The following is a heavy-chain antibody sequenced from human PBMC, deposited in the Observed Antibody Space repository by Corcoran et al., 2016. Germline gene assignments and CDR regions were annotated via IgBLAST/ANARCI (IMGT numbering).Heavy chain of an antibody. D-gene: IGHD2-2*01. CDR1: GYTFTSYY. CDR2: INPSGGST. V-gene: IGHV1-46*01. CDR3: ARGPKSVVVVPAPRYFDY. Sequence: QVQLVQSGAEVKKPGASVKVSCKASGYTFTSYYMHWVRQAPGQGLEWMGIINPSGGSTSYAQKFQGRVTMTRDTSTSTVYMELSSLRSEDTAVYYCARGPKSVVVVPAPRYFDYWGQGTLVTVSS. J-gene: IGHJ4*02.